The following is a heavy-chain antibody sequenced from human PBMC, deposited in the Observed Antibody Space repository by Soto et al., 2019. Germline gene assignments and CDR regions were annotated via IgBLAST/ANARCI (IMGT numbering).Heavy chain of an antibody. CDR2: FDPEDGET. V-gene: IGHV1-24*01. J-gene: IGHJ4*02. CDR1: GYTLTELS. Sequence: ASVKVSCKVSGYTLTELSMHWVRQAPGKGLEWMGGFDPEDGETIYAQKFQGRVTMTEDTSTDTAYMELSSLRSEDTAVYYCANLVRGAHPFSGVYWGQGTLVTVSS. D-gene: IGHD3-10*01. CDR3: ANLVRGAHPFSGVY.